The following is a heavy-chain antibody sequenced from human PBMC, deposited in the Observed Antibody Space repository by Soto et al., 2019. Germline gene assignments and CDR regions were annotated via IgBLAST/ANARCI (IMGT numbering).Heavy chain of an antibody. J-gene: IGHJ4*02. Sequence: SQTLCDRWSVAGGSIGGGGGCWRWIRPHPGKGLEWIGYIYYSGNTYYNPSLKSRVTISVDTSKNQFSLYLQMNSLRAEDTAVYYCARDNERWELLLGGVSGYFDYWGQGTLVTGSS. CDR1: GGSIGGGGGC. CDR2: IYYSGNT. V-gene: IGHV4-31*02. D-gene: IGHD1-26*01. CDR3: ARDNERWELLLGGVSGYFDY.